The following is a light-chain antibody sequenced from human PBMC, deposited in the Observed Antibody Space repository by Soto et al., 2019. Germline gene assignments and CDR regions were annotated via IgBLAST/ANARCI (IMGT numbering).Light chain of an antibody. Sequence: QAVVTQEPSLTVSPGGTVTLTCGSSTGAVTSGHYPYWFQQKPGQAPRTLIYDTHNKHSWTPARFSGSLLGGKAALTLSGAQPEDEAEYYCLLSYTSASNWVFGGGTKLTVL. CDR3: LLSYTSASNWV. V-gene: IGLV7-46*01. CDR1: TGAVTSGHY. J-gene: IGLJ3*02. CDR2: DTH.